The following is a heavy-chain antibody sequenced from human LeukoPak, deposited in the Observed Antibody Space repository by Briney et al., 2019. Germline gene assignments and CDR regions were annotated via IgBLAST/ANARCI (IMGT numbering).Heavy chain of an antibody. CDR3: ARARGDHYSFDY. J-gene: IGHJ4*02. D-gene: IGHD3-10*01. V-gene: IGHV5-10-1*01. CDR2: IDPSDSYT. CDR1: GYSFTSYW. Sequence: HGESLRISCKGYGYSFTSYWIIWVRQMPGKGLEWMGRIDPSDSYTNYSPSLQGHVTISADKSISAAYLQWSNLRASDTAMYYCARARGDHYSFDYWGQGTLVTVSS.